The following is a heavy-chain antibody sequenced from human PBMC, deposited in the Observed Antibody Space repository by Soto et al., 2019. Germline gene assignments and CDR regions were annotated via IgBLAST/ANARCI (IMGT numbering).Heavy chain of an antibody. J-gene: IGHJ5*02. CDR2: INSDGSST. D-gene: IGHD2-2*01. V-gene: IGHV3-74*01. Sequence: GGSLRLSCAASGFTFSSYWMHWVRQAPGKGLVWVSRINSDGSSTSYADSVKGRFTISRDNAKNTLYLQMNSLRAEDTAVYYCARDRGYCSSTSCRNWFDPWGHGTLVTVSS. CDR3: ARDRGYCSSTSCRNWFDP. CDR1: GFTFSSYW.